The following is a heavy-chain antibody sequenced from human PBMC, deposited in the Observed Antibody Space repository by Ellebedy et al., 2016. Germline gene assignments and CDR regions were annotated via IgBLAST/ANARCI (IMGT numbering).Heavy chain of an antibody. D-gene: IGHD4-17*01. V-gene: IGHV4-4*02. J-gene: IGHJ1*01. CDR2: IYHSGNT. CDR3: ARGYGDYTYFHY. CDR1: GASISSNNW. Sequence: SETLSLTCAVSGASISSNNWWTWVRQPPGKGLEWIGEIYHSGNTNYNPSLKSRVTISIDKAKNQFSLKLNSMTAADTAVYYCARGYGDYTYFHYWGQGTLVTVSS.